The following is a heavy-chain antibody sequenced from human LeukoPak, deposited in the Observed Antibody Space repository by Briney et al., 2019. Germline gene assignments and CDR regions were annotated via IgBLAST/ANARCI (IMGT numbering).Heavy chain of an antibody. V-gene: IGHV3-23*01. CDR2: ISGSGGST. CDR1: GFTVSSNY. J-gene: IGHJ4*02. Sequence: GGSLRLSCAASGFTVSSNYMSWVRQAPGKGLEWVSAISGSGGSTYYADSVKGRFTISRDNSKNTLYLQMNSLRAEDTAVYYCAKFGGWYSVDYWGQGTLVTVSS. CDR3: AKFGGWYSVDY. D-gene: IGHD6-19*01.